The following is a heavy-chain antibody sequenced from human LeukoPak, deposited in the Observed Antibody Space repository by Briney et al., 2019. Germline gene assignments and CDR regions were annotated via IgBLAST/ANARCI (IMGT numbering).Heavy chain of an antibody. V-gene: IGHV3-33*06. CDR1: GFTFSTYA. D-gene: IGHD3-22*01. Sequence: GRSLRLSXAASGFTFSTYAMHWDRQAPGKGLEWVAVIWYDGSNKYYADSVKGRFTISRDNSKNTLYLQMNSLRAEDTAVYYCAKGKGNYYDRSGYYVLDYWGQGTLVTVSS. CDR3: AKGKGNYYDRSGYYVLDY. CDR2: IWYDGSNK. J-gene: IGHJ4*02.